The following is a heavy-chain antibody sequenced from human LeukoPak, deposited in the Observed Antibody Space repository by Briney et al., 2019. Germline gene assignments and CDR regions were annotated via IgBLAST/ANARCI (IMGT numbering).Heavy chain of an antibody. CDR1: GGSIRSSDDY. D-gene: IGHD3-9*01. CDR3: ARRVGSILTGSNWFDP. CDR2: IYYTGSS. Sequence: SETLSLTCSVSGGSIRSSDDYWGFVRQTPGKGLEWMGSIYYTGSSHYNPSLKSRATISVDTSKNQFSLKLSSVTAADTAVYYCARRVGSILTGSNWFDPWGQGTLVTVSS. V-gene: IGHV4-39*07. J-gene: IGHJ5*02.